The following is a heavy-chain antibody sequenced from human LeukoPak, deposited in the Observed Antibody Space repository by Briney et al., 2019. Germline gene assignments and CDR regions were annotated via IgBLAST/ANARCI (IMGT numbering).Heavy chain of an antibody. V-gene: IGHV3-74*01. CDR3: ARETPYSNTWTDFDF. D-gene: IGHD6-13*01. Sequence: GGSLRLSCAASGFTFSSYWMHWVRQAPGKGLVWVSRINSDGSSTSYADSVKGRFTISRDNAKNSLYLQMNSLRAEDTAVYYCARETPYSNTWTDFDFWGQGTLVTVSS. CDR2: INSDGSST. J-gene: IGHJ4*02. CDR1: GFTFSSYW.